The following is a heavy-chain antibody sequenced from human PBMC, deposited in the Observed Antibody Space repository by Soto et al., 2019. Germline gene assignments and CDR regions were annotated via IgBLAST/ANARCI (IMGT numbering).Heavy chain of an antibody. V-gene: IGHV3-30*18. D-gene: IGHD1-7*01. CDR1: GFTFSSYG. CDR3: AKDGSVNWNYFLNYYYYGMDV. J-gene: IGHJ6*02. CDR2: ISYDGSNK. Sequence: QVQLVESGGGVVQPGRSLRLSCAASGFTFSSYGMHWVRQAPGKGLEWVAVISYDGSNKYYADSVKGRFTISRDNSKNTLYLQMNSLRAEDTAVYYCAKDGSVNWNYFLNYYYYGMDVWGQGTTVTVSS.